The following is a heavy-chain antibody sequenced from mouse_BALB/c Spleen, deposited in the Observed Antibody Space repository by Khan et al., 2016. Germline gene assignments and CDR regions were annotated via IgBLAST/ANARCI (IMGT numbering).Heavy chain of an antibody. J-gene: IGHJ3*01. Sequence: EVQLQESGPDLVKPSQSLSLTCTVTGFSITSDYSWHWIRQFPGNKLEWMGYIHYSGSTNYNPSLKSRISLTRDTSKNQFFLQLNSVTTEDTATFYCARYYYGGAPWFAYWGQGTLVTVSA. CDR1: GFSITSDYS. V-gene: IGHV3-1*02. D-gene: IGHD1-1*01. CDR3: ARYYYGGAPWFAY. CDR2: IHYSGST.